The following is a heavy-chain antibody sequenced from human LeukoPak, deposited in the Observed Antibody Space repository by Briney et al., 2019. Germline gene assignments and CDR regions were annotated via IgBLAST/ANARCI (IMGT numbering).Heavy chain of an antibody. D-gene: IGHD1-7*01. CDR2: IYYSGST. CDR1: GGSISSGDYY. J-gene: IGHJ3*02. CDR3: ARDLPTTAFDI. Sequence: SETLSLTCTVSGGSISSGDYYWSWIRQPPGKGLEWIGYIYYSGSTYYNPSLKSRVTISVDTSKNQFSLKLSSVTAADTAVYYCARDLPTTAFDIWGQGTMSPSLQ. V-gene: IGHV4-30-4*08.